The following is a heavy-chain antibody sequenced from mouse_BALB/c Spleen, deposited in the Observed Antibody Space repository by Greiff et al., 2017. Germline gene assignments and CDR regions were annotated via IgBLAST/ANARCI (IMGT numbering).Heavy chain of an antibody. CDR3: ALGEKEFITTAFDY. Sequence: VQLQESGAELARPGASVKLSCKASGYTFTSYWMQWVKQRPGQGLEWIGAIYPGDGDTRYTQKFKGKATLTADKSSSTAYMQLSSLASEDSAVYYCALGEKEFITTAFDYWGQGTTLTVSS. CDR2: IYPGDGDT. V-gene: IGHV1-87*01. J-gene: IGHJ2*01. D-gene: IGHD1-2*01. CDR1: GYTFTSYW.